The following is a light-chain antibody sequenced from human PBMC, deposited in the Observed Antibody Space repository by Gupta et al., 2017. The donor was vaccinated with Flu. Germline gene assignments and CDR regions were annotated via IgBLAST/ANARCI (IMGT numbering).Light chain of an antibody. CDR1: TRDGGGYNY. J-gene: IGLJ3*02. Sequence: ALTQPPSASGSPGPSVTISCTGTTRDGGGYNYVSWSQHHPGKPHNLMIYEVSKSTAGAPGGFSGSEAGNTASLTVSGLEEDEEADYYGSADGGSNNLVFGGGTKLTVL. CDR2: EVS. V-gene: IGLV2-8*01. CDR3: SADGGSNNLV.